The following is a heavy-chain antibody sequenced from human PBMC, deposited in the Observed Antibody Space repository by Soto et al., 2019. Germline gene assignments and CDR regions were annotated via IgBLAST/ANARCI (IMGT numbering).Heavy chain of an antibody. V-gene: IGHV1-8*01. D-gene: IGHD2-2*02. CDR3: TRPYCDDTSCFTDWFDS. Sequence: QVRLVQSGAEVKKPGASVKVSCKASGYSFSIYDIIWVRQVAGQGLEWMGWVNPKSGSTDYAQKFRGRVTMTADTSISTAYMELSALTSEDTAVYYCTRPYCDDTSCFTDWFDSWGQGTLVTVSS. CDR2: VNPKSGST. J-gene: IGHJ5*01. CDR1: GYSFSIYD.